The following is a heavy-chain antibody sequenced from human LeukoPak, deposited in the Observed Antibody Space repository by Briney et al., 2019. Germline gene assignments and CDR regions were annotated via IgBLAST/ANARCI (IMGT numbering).Heavy chain of an antibody. CDR3: AKDSNIVGATYYYFDY. D-gene: IGHD1-26*01. CDR1: GFTFSSYV. V-gene: IGHV3-30*18. CDR2: ISYDGSNK. J-gene: IGHJ4*02. Sequence: QPGRSLRLSCAASGFTFSSYVMHWVRQAPAKGLDWVAVISYDGSNKYYSDSVKGRFTISRDNSKNTLYLQMNSLRAEDTAVYYCAKDSNIVGATYYYFDYWGQGTLVTVSS.